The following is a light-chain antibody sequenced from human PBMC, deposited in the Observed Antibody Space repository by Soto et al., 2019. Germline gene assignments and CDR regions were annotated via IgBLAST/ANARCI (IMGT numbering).Light chain of an antibody. Sequence: EIVLTQSPGTLSLSPGERATLSCRASQSVSSSYLAWYQQKPGQAPRLLIYGASSRATGIPDRFSGSGSGTDFTLTISRLEPEDFAVYYCQQYGSSPKNLWTFGQGTKVEIK. V-gene: IGKV3-20*01. CDR1: QSVSSSY. CDR2: GAS. J-gene: IGKJ1*01. CDR3: QQYGSSPKNLWT.